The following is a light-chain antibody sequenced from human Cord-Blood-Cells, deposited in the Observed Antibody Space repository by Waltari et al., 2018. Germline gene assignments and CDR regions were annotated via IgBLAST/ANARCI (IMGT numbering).Light chain of an antibody. Sequence: DIQMTQSPSSLSASVGDRVTITCQASQDISNYLNWYQQKPGKAPKLLIYDASNLETGVPSMFSGSGSGTDYTVTIRSLQPEDIATYYCQQYDNRPFTFGPGTKVDIK. CDR2: DAS. CDR3: QQYDNRPFT. CDR1: QDISNY. J-gene: IGKJ3*01. V-gene: IGKV1-33*01.